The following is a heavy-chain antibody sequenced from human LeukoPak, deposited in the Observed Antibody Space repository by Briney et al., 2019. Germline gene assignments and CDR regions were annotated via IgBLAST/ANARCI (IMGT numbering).Heavy chain of an antibody. CDR3: AREIAVAGRGNWFDP. CDR2: IYTSGST. Sequence: PSETLSLTCTVSGGSISSYYWSWIRQPAGKGLEWIGRIYTSGSTNYNPSLKSRVTMSVDTSNNQFSLKLSSVTAADTAVYYCAREIAVAGRGNWFDPWGQGTLVTVSS. J-gene: IGHJ5*02. D-gene: IGHD6-19*01. CDR1: GGSISSYY. V-gene: IGHV4-4*07.